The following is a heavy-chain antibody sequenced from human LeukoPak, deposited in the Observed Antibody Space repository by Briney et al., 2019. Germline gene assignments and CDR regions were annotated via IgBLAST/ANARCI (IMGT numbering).Heavy chain of an antibody. D-gene: IGHD6-13*01. CDR3: AKRGSGSHTWFDS. CDR2: SFHTGST. V-gene: IGHV4-31*03. CDR1: GGSITTGGYY. Sequence: NPSETLSLTCTVSGGSITTGGYYWSWIRQHPGKGLEWVGYSFHTGSTYYNPSLKSRVTVSVDTSKNQFSLRVTSVTAADTAVYYCAKRGSGSHTWFDSWGPGSLVTVSS. J-gene: IGHJ5*01.